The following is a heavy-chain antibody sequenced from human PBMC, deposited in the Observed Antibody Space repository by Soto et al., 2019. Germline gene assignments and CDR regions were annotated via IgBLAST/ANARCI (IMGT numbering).Heavy chain of an antibody. CDR2: IIPIFGTA. Sequence: GASVKFSCLTSVGTFSSYAISWVRQAGGQGLVWMGGIIPIFGTANYAQKFQGRVTITADESTSTAYMELSSLRSEDTAVYYCARPGSYDSTKAWFDPWGQGTLVTVSS. D-gene: IGHD3-22*01. J-gene: IGHJ5*02. V-gene: IGHV1-69*13. CDR3: ARPGSYDSTKAWFDP. CDR1: VGTFSSYA.